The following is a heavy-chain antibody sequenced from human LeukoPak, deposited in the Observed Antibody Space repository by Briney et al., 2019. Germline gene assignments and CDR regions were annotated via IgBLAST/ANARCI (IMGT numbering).Heavy chain of an antibody. V-gene: IGHV4-61*02. Sequence: SETLSLTCTVSGGSVSSGSYYWNWTRQPAGKGLEWIGRIYTSGSTNYNPSLKSRVTISVDTSKNQFSLKLSSVTAADAAVYYCAREAELDLTIFDWGQGTLVTVSS. CDR1: GGSVSSGSYY. D-gene: IGHD3-3*01. J-gene: IGHJ4*02. CDR2: IYTSGST. CDR3: AREAELDLTIFD.